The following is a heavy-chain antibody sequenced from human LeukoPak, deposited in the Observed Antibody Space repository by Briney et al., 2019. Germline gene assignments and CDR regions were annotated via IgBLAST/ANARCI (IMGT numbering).Heavy chain of an antibody. Sequence: SVKVSCKASGFIFSDSVIQWVRQARGQGLEWIGWIVVVSGHTNNAQKFQEGVTISRDMSTSTAYMELSSLRSEDTAVYYCARDRLAAARLNYYYMDVWGKGTTVTVSS. CDR1: GFIFSDSV. D-gene: IGHD6-13*01. V-gene: IGHV1-58*02. J-gene: IGHJ6*03. CDR2: IVVVSGHT. CDR3: ARDRLAAARLNYYYMDV.